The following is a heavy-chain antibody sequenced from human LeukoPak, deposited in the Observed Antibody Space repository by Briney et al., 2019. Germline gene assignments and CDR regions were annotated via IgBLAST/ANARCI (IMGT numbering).Heavy chain of an antibody. D-gene: IGHD2-2*01. J-gene: IGHJ5*02. CDR1: GGSISSSSYY. Sequence: PSETLSLTCTVSGGSISSSSYYWGWIRQPPGKGLEWIGSIYYSGSTYYNPSLKSRVTISVDTSKNQFPLKLSSVTAADTAVYYCAGRQGYCSSTSCSNWFDPWGQGTLVTVSS. CDR3: AGRQGYCSSTSCSNWFDP. V-gene: IGHV4-39*01. CDR2: IYYSGST.